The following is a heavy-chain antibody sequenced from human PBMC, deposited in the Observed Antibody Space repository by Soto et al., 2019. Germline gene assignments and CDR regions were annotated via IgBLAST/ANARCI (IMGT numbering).Heavy chain of an antibody. CDR3: AHRNGYSSSWYGWFDP. Sequence: QITLEESGPTLVKPTQTLTLTCTFSGFSLSTSGVGVGWIRQPPGKALEWLALIYWDDDKRYSPSLKSRLTITKETSKNQVVLTMTNMDPVDTATYYCAHRNGYSSSWYGWFDPWGQGTLVTVSS. D-gene: IGHD6-13*01. CDR1: GFSLSTSGVG. J-gene: IGHJ5*02. CDR2: IYWDDDK. V-gene: IGHV2-5*02.